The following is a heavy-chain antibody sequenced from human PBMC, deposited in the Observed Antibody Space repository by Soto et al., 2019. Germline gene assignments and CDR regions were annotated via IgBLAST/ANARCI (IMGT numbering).Heavy chain of an antibody. J-gene: IGHJ4*02. V-gene: IGHV3-30-3*01. D-gene: IGHD6-19*01. Sequence: GGSLRLSCAASGFTFSSYAMHWVRQAPGKGLEWVAVISYDGSNKYYADSVKGRFTISRDNSKNTLYLQMNSLRAEDTAVYYCARAYYTWTHLAGYYFDYWGQGTLVTVSS. CDR3: ARAYYTWTHLAGYYFDY. CDR2: ISYDGSNK. CDR1: GFTFSSYA.